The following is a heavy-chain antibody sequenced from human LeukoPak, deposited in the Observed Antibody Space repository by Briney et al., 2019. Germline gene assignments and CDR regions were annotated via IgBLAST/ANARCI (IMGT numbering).Heavy chain of an antibody. D-gene: IGHD3-3*01. CDR2: IKKDGSEK. CDR1: GFTFSSYW. V-gene: IGHV3-7*01. J-gene: IGHJ4*02. CDR3: ARTNYDFWSGSMYYFDY. Sequence: GGSLRLSCAASGFTFSSYWMSWVRQAPGKGLEWVANIKKDGSEKYYVDSVKGRFTISRDNAKNSLYLQMNSLRAEDTAVYYCARTNYDFWSGSMYYFDYWGQGTLVTVSS.